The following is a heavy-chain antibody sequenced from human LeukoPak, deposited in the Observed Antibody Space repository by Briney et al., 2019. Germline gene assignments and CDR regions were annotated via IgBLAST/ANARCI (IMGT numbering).Heavy chain of an antibody. D-gene: IGHD3-10*01. V-gene: IGHV3-48*03. CDR2: ISSSGSTI. J-gene: IGHJ3*02. Sequence: PGGSLRLSCTASGFTFSSYEMNWVRQAPGKGLKWVSYISSSGSTIYYADSVKGRFTISRDNAKNSLYLQMNSLRAEDTAVYYCARDRVDYIRALKADAFDIWGQGTMVTVSS. CDR1: GFTFSSYE. CDR3: ARDRVDYIRALKADAFDI.